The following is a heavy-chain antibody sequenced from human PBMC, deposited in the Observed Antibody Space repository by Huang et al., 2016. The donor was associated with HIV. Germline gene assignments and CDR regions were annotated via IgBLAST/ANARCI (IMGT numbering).Heavy chain of an antibody. CDR2: IRSKANSYAT. Sequence: EVQLVESGGGLVQPGGSLKLHCAASGFTFSGSAMPWVRPASGKGLEWVGRIRSKANSYATAYAASVKGRFTISRDDSKNTAYLQMNSLKTEDTAVYYCTRLTMIGDGDYWGQGTLVTVSS. D-gene: IGHD3-22*01. J-gene: IGHJ4*02. V-gene: IGHV3-73*01. CDR1: GFTFSGSA. CDR3: TRLTMIGDGDY.